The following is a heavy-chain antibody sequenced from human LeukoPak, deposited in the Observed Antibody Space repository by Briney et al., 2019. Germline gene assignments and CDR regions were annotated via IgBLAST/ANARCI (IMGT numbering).Heavy chain of an antibody. Sequence: GGSLRLSCAASGFTVSTNYMSWVRQAPGKGLEWVSVIYSGDSTYYADSVKGRFTISRDNSKNTLYLQMNSLRAEDTAVYYCARDDTHYGSSGSFYDAFDVWGQGMMVTVSS. CDR2: IYSGDST. D-gene: IGHD3-22*01. J-gene: IGHJ3*01. CDR3: ARDDTHYGSSGSFYDAFDV. CDR1: GFTVSTNY. V-gene: IGHV3-66*01.